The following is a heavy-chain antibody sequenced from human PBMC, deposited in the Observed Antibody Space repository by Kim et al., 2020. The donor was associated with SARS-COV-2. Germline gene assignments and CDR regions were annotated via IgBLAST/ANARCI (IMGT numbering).Heavy chain of an antibody. J-gene: IGHJ4*02. Sequence: GGSLRLSCAASGFSISSDRMNWVRQAPGKGLEWISHISSSGRVTHYVDSVKGRFAISRDSAKNSLSLQMNSLRDEDTAIYYCTREMNSWGQGTLDTVSS. V-gene: IGHV3-48*02. CDR3: TREMNS. CDR1: GFSISSDR. CDR2: ISSSGRVT.